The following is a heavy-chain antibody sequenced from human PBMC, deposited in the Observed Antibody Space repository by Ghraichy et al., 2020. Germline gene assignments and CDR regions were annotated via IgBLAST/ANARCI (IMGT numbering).Heavy chain of an antibody. D-gene: IGHD1-26*01. Sequence: GSLSLTCTVSGGSSSHYYWTWIRQPPGKGLEWMGNIYYSGSTNYNPSLKSRVTISLDTSNLQFSLTLSSVTAADTAVYYCARSSGNYWGYFDHWDQGILVTVSS. V-gene: IGHV4-59*01. CDR3: ARSSGNYWGYFDH. CDR2: IYYSGST. J-gene: IGHJ4*02. CDR1: GGSSSHYY.